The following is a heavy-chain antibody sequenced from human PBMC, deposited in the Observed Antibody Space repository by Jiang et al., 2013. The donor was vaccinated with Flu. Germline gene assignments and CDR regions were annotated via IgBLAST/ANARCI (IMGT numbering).Heavy chain of an antibody. D-gene: IGHD3-3*01. CDR3: ARALREQGLSDDFWSGYFAYYYYYGMGV. CDR1: GYTFTSYY. J-gene: IGHJ6*02. CDR2: INPSGGST. Sequence: SGAEVKKPGASVKVSCKASGYTFTSYYMHWVRQAPGQGLEWMGIINPSGGSTSYAQKFQGRVTMTRDTSTSTVYMELSSLRSEDTAVYYCARALREQGLSDDFWSGYFAYYYYYGMGVWGQGTTVTVSS. V-gene: IGHV1-46*01.